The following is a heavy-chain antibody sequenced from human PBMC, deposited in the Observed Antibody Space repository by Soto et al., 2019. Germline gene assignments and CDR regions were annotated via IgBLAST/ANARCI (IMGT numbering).Heavy chain of an antibody. CDR1: RYSFTNYW. CDR2: IDPSDSYT. Sequence: GESLKISCQGSRYSFTNYWITWVRQMPGKGLEWMGRIDPSDSYTNYSPSFQGHVTISADKSISTAYLQWSSLKASDTAMYYCARLALVRVVFPYHYCGVHFSGKTTAVTGS. J-gene: IGHJ6*04. D-gene: IGHD5-18*01. CDR3: ARLALVRVVFPYHYCGVHF. V-gene: IGHV5-10-1*01.